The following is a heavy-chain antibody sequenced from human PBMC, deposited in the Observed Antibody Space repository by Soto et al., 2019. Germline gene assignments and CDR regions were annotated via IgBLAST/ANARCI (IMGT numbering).Heavy chain of an antibody. V-gene: IGHV1-18*01. CDR2: ISAHNGNT. J-gene: IGHJ4*02. D-gene: IGHD1-1*01. CDR3: ARGRYGDY. CDR1: GYGFTTYG. Sequence: QVHLVQSGAEVKKPGASVKVSCKGSGYGFTTYGITWVRQAPGQGLEWMAWISAHNGNTNYAQKRQGRVTVTRDTSTTTAYMELRILRSDAAAVYYCARGRYGDYWGQGALVTVSS.